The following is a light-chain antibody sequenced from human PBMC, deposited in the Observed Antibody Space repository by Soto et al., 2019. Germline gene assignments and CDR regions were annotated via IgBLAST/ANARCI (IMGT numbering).Light chain of an antibody. CDR1: SSNIGRNT. J-gene: IGLJ2*01. CDR3: AAWDDSLNGDVV. CDR2: SNT. Sequence: QSVLTQPPSASGTPGQRVTISCSGSSSNIGRNTVNWYQQLPGMAPKLLIYSNTQRPSGVPDRFSGSKSGTSASLAISGLQSEDEADYYCAAWDDSLNGDVVFGGGTKLTVL. V-gene: IGLV1-44*01.